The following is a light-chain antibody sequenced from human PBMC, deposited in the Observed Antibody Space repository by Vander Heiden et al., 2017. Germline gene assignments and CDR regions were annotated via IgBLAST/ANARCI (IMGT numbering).Light chain of an antibody. CDR1: SSNIGSNT. CDR2: SNN. Sequence: QSVLTQPPSASGTPGQRVPISCSGSSSNIGSNTVNWYQQLPGPAPKLLIYSNNQRPSGVPDRFSGSKSGTSASLAISGLQSEDEADYYCAAWDDSLNGRVFGGGTKLTVL. V-gene: IGLV1-44*01. J-gene: IGLJ3*02. CDR3: AAWDDSLNGRV.